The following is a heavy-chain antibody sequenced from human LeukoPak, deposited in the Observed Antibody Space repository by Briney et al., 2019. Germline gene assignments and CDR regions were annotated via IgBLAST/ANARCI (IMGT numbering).Heavy chain of an antibody. Sequence: PSETLSLTCTVSGGFISSSSYYWDWIRQSPGKGLEWIGSMYHSGSTYYNPSLKSRVTMSVDTSKNQFSLKLNSVTAADTAVYYCARRMGSYNWFDPWGQGTLVTVSS. CDR1: GGFISSSSYY. J-gene: IGHJ5*02. CDR3: ARRMGSYNWFDP. V-gene: IGHV4-39*01. D-gene: IGHD3-16*01. CDR2: MYHSGST.